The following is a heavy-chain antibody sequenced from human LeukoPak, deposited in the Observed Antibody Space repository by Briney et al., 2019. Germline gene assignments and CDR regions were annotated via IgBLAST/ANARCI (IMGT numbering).Heavy chain of an antibody. D-gene: IGHD2-2*01. CDR3: ARDIVVVPGAIGGAFDI. CDR1: GGPISSGGYY. CDR2: IYYSGST. V-gene: IGHV4-31*03. Sequence: PSETLSLTCTVSGGPISSGGYYWSWIRQHPGKGLEWIGYIYYSGSTEYNPSLKTRVTISLDTTKNQFSLNLNSVTAADTAVYYCARDIVVVPGAIGGAFDIWGQGTMVTVSS. J-gene: IGHJ3*02.